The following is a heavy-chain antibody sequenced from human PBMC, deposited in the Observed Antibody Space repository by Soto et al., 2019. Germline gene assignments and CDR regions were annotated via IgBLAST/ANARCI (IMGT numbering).Heavy chain of an antibody. V-gene: IGHV3-30-3*01. CDR1: GFTFSNYA. CDR3: ARVRGYYDSSGYPDY. D-gene: IGHD3-22*01. Sequence: GGSLRLSCAASGFTFSNYAMHWVRQAPGKGLEWVAVISYDGSNKYYADSVKGRFTISRDNSKNTLYLQMNSLRAEDTAVYYCARVRGYYDSSGYPDYWGQGTLVTVSS. CDR2: ISYDGSNK. J-gene: IGHJ4*02.